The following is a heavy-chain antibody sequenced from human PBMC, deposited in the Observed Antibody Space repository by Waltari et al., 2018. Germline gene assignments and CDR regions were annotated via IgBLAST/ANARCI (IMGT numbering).Heavy chain of an antibody. CDR1: GFTFSNFW. CDR3: QRGDY. CDR2: INQDGSGE. J-gene: IGHJ4*02. V-gene: IGHV3-7*04. Sequence: EVQLVESGEGLVQPGGSLRLSCAASGFTFSNFWMSWARQAPGKGLEWVANINQDGSGEYYVDSVKGRFTISRDNAKNSLYLQMNSLRAEDTAVYYCQRGDYWGQGTLVTVSS.